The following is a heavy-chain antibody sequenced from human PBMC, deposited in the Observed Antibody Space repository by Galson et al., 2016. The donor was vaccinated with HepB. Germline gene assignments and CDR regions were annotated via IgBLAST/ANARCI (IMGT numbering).Heavy chain of an antibody. D-gene: IGHD2-15*01. Sequence: LRLSCAASGFTLSSHAMSWVRQAPGKGLEWVSTISGSGGSTYYADSVKGRFTISRDNSKNTLYLQMNSLRAEDTAVYYCAKESVVVVAARPDWYFDLWGRGTLVTVSS. J-gene: IGHJ2*01. CDR3: AKESVVVVAARPDWYFDL. CDR1: GFTLSSHA. V-gene: IGHV3-23*01. CDR2: ISGSGGST.